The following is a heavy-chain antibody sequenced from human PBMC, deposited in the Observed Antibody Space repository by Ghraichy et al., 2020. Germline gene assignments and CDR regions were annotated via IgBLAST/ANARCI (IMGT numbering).Heavy chain of an antibody. CDR2: ISFNGQKT. CDR3: AKDHHTGKTGGFS. Sequence: GGSLRLSCAASGFLFGDYTMHWVRQPPNKGLEWLALISFNGQKTYYAGSVRGRFTITRDNSNNTVSLHMSGLRADDTAMYYCAKDHHTGKTGGFSWGQGTQVTVAS. CDR1: GFLFGDYT. D-gene: IGHD1-1*01. J-gene: IGHJ4*02. V-gene: IGHV3-33*03.